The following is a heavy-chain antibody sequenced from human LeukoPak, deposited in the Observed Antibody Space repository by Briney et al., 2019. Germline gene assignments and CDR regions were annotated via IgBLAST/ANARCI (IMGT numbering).Heavy chain of an antibody. CDR3: ARMVVVVTAISAFDI. J-gene: IGHJ3*02. V-gene: IGHV3-30*04. D-gene: IGHD2-21*02. Sequence: PGGSLRLSCAASGFTFSSYAMHWVRQAPGKGLEWVAVISYDGSNKYYADSVKGRFTISRDNSKNTLYLQMNSLRAEDTAVYYCARMVVVVTAISAFDIWGQGTMVTVSS. CDR1: GFTFSSYA. CDR2: ISYDGSNK.